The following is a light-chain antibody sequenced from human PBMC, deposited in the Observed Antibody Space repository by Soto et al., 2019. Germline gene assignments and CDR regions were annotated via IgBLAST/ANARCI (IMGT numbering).Light chain of an antibody. J-gene: IGKJ1*01. CDR2: DAS. V-gene: IGKV1-5*01. CDR3: QQYNSYPWT. CDR1: QSISSW. Sequence: DIQMNQSPSTLSAYVGDRVTITCRASQSISSWLAWYQQKPGKAPKLLIYDASSLESGVPSRFSGSGSGTEFTLTISSLQPDDFATYYCQQYNSYPWTFGQGTKVDI.